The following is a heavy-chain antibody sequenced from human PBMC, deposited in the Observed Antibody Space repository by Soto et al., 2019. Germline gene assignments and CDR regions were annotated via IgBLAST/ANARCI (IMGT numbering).Heavy chain of an antibody. CDR1: GFTLSQFG. Sequence: QVQVVESGGGVVQPGGSLRLSCTASGFTLSQFGMHWVRQIPGKGLEWVALISYDGSKEFYAASVQGRFTISRDISKNTLIRQKNRLRGDEKGKYYLARKLRDSINWGNLFFNYDMDVWGQGTTVTVSS. V-gene: IGHV3-33*01. CDR2: ISYDGSKE. J-gene: IGHJ6*02. D-gene: IGHD7-27*01. CDR3: ARKLRDSINWGNLFFNYDMDV.